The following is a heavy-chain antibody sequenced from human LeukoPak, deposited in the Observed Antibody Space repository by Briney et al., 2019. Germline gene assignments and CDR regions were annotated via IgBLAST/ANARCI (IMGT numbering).Heavy chain of an antibody. D-gene: IGHD5-18*01. CDR3: ARTLYSYGYLTGYYFDY. V-gene: IGHV4-59*01. Sequence: PSETLSLTCTVSGGSISSYYWSWIRQPPGKGLEWIGYIYYSGSTNYNPSLKSRVTISVDTSKNQFSLKLSSVTAADTAVYYCARTLYSYGYLTGYYFDYWGQGTLVTVSS. CDR1: GGSISSYY. CDR2: IYYSGST. J-gene: IGHJ4*02.